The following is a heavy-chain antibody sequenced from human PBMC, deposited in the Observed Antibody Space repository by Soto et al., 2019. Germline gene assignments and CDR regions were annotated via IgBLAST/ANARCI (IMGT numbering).Heavy chain of an antibody. Sequence: PSETLSLTCAVSGGSISSGGYSWSWIRQPPGKGLEWIGYIYHSGSTYYNPSLKSRVTISVDRSKNQFSLKLSSVTAADTAVYYCARDQRGYYDSSGYYWHAFDIWGQGTMVTVS. CDR2: IYHSGST. CDR1: GGSISSGGYS. J-gene: IGHJ3*02. CDR3: ARDQRGYYDSSGYYWHAFDI. D-gene: IGHD3-22*01. V-gene: IGHV4-30-2*01.